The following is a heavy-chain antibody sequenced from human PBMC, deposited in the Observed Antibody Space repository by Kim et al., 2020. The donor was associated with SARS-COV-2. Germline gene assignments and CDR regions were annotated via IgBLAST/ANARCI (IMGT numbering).Heavy chain of an antibody. V-gene: IGHV3-23*01. CDR3: AKDRVPDGRWTVDY. CDR1: GFIFRTYT. Sequence: GGSLRLSCAASGFIFRTYTMSWVRQAPGKGLEWVASILGSGDGTSFYADPVKGRFTISRGDSENILYLQMNSLRIEDTAVYFCAKDRVPDGRWTVDYWGQGTLVTVSS. CDR2: ILGSGDGTS. D-gene: IGHD2-15*01. J-gene: IGHJ4*02.